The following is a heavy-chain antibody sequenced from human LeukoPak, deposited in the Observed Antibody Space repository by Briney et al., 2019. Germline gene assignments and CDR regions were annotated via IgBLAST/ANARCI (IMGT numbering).Heavy chain of an antibody. CDR3: ARDNLSKRGYSYGRNFDY. CDR1: GFTFSSYS. V-gene: IGHV3-21*01. Sequence: LGGSLRLSCAASGFTFSSYSMNWVRQAPGKGLEWVSSISSSSSYIYYADSVKGRFTISRGNAKNSLYLQMNSLRAEDTAVYYCARDNLSKRGYSYGRNFDYWGQGTLVTVSS. D-gene: IGHD5-18*01. J-gene: IGHJ4*02. CDR2: ISSSSSYI.